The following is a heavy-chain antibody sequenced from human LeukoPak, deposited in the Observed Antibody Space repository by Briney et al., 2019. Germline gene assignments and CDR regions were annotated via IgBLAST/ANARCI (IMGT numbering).Heavy chain of an antibody. Sequence: SETLSLTCTVSGGSTSSYYWSWIRQPAGKGLEWIGRIYTSGSTNYNPSLKSRVTMSVDTSKNQFSLKLSSVTAADTAVYYCARNANSRGYSGYATYYYYYYMDVWGKGTTVTVSS. CDR1: GGSTSSYY. CDR2: IYTSGST. CDR3: ARNANSRGYSGYATYYYYYYMDV. V-gene: IGHV4-4*07. D-gene: IGHD5-12*01. J-gene: IGHJ6*03.